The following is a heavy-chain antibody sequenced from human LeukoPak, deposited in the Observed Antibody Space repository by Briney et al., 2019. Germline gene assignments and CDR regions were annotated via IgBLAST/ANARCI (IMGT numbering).Heavy chain of an antibody. V-gene: IGHV3-7*01. CDR3: ARGTTSGWYFDY. CDR1: GFTVSSYW. Sequence: PGGSLRLSCAASGFTVSSYWMSWVRQAPGKGPEWVANIKQDGSEKYYVDSVKGRFTISRDNAKNSLYLQMNSLRAEDTAVYYCARGTTSGWYFDYWGQGTLVTVSS. CDR2: IKQDGSEK. J-gene: IGHJ4*02. D-gene: IGHD6-19*01.